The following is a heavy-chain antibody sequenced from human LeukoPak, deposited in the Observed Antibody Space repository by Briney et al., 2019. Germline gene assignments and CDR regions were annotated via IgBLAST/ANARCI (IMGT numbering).Heavy chain of an antibody. CDR1: GFTFTDYA. Sequence: GGSLRLSCAASGFTFTDYAMNWVRQAPGKGLEWVASTKGNGGSTNYTDSVKDRFTISRDNSKNTVYLQMHSLRADDTAVYYCAKGSYYYDTSGYDSWGHGALVTVSS. D-gene: IGHD3-22*01. V-gene: IGHV3-23*01. J-gene: IGHJ5*01. CDR3: AKGSYYYDTSGYDS. CDR2: TKGNGGST.